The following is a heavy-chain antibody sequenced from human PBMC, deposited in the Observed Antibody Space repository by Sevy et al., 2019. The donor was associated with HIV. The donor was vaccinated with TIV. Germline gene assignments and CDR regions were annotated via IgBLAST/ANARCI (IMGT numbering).Heavy chain of an antibody. J-gene: IGHJ6*02. D-gene: IGHD5-18*01. CDR2: INPNSGGT. CDR1: GYTFTGYY. V-gene: IGHV1-2*02. Sequence: ASVKVSCKASGYTFTGYYMHWVRQAPGQGLEWMGWINPNSGGTNYAQKFQGRVTMTRETSIRTAYMELSRLRSDDTAVYYCARTPYYDTAMGGHYYYGMDVWGQGTTVTVSS. CDR3: ARTPYYDTAMGGHYYYGMDV.